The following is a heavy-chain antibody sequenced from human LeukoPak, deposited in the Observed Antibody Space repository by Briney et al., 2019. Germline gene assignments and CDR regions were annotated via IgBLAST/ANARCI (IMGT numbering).Heavy chain of an antibody. CDR2: ISGSGGST. V-gene: IGHV3-23*01. CDR1: GFTFSSYG. J-gene: IGHJ4*02. Sequence: GGSLRPSCAASGFTFSSYGMHWVRQAPGKGLEWVSAISGSGGSTYYADSVKGRFTISRDNSKNTLYLQMNSLRAEDTAVYYCAKEDSGSYYTPYYFDYWGQGTLVTVSS. D-gene: IGHD1-26*01. CDR3: AKEDSGSYYTPYYFDY.